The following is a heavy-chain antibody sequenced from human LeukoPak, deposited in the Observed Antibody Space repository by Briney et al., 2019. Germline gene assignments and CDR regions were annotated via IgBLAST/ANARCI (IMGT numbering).Heavy chain of an antibody. CDR2: MNPNSGNT. V-gene: IGHV1-8*01. CDR1: GYTFTSYD. J-gene: IGHJ6*03. D-gene: IGHD3-9*01. Sequence: ASVKVSCKASGYTFTSYDINWVLHDTGQGLELMGWMNPNSGNTGYAQKFQGRVIMTRNTSINTAYMELSSLRSEDTAVYYFFQAGDGIRYFDWLLYAYYYYMDVWGKGTTVTISS. CDR3: FQAGDGIRYFDWLLYAYYYYMDV.